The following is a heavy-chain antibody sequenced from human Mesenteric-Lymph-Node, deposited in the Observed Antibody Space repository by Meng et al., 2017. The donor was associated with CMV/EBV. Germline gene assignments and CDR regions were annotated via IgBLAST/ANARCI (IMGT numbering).Heavy chain of an antibody. Sequence: GESLKISCEASGFRFSSYAVHWVRQVAGKGLEWVALVSFDGSKKYTDSVKGRFTISRDNSKNILYLQMNSLRLEDTAVYYCAREGVDGSGYYYKYWGQGTLVTVSS. CDR1: GFRFSSYA. V-gene: IGHV3-30-3*01. J-gene: IGHJ4*02. D-gene: IGHD3-22*01. CDR2: VSFDGSKK. CDR3: AREGVDGSGYYYKY.